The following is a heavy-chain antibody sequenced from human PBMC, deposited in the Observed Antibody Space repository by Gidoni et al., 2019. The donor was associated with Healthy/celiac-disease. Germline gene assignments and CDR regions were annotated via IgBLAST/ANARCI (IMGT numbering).Heavy chain of an antibody. J-gene: IGHJ4*02. V-gene: IGHV1-69*06. CDR1: ASTFSSYA. D-gene: IGHD6-13*01. CDR2: IIPIFGTA. Sequence: QVQLVQSGAEVKKPGSSVKVSCKASASTFSSYAISWVRQAPGQGLEWMGGIIPIFGTANYAKKFQGRVTITADKSTSTAYMELSSLRSEDTAVYYCACSSWYSSMSVYWGQGTLVTVSS. CDR3: ACSSWYSSMSVY.